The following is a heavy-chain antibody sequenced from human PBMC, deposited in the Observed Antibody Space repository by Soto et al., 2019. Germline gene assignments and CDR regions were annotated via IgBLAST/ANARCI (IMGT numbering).Heavy chain of an antibody. CDR2: INGGNGDT. CDR1: GYTFADFG. CDR3: AKDGCSDIHTFDS. Sequence: ASVKVSCKASGYTFADFGIHWVRQAPGQGPEWMGWINGGNGDTKYSPSFQGRVTITRDTSASTAFMELHSLTSEDTATYYCAKDGCSDIHTFDSWGPGTLVTVSS. V-gene: IGHV1-3*01. D-gene: IGHD5-12*01. J-gene: IGHJ4*02.